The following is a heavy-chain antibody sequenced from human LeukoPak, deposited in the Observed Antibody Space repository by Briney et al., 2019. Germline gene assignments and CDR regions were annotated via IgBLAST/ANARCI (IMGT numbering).Heavy chain of an antibody. CDR3: ARGLSRVAVAGTGAFDV. Sequence: SETLSLTCIVSGGSVSSSQYWWSWFRQPPGKGLEWIGYVYYRGNTNYNPSLKSRVSISVDTSKNLFSLRLNSVAAADTAKYFCARGLSRVAVAGTGAFDVWGQGTMVTASS. D-gene: IGHD6-19*01. CDR1: GGSVSSSQYW. CDR2: VYYRGNT. V-gene: IGHV4-61*01. J-gene: IGHJ3*01.